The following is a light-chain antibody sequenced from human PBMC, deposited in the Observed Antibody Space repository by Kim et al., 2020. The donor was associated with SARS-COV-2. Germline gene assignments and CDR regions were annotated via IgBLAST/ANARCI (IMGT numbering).Light chain of an antibody. CDR2: GAS. Sequence: VTLSLPPGERATLSCRASQSVIRNLAWYQQKPGQAPRLLIYGASSRATGIPARFSGTGSGTDFTLTISSLEPEDFAVYYCQQRASFGQGTRLEIK. J-gene: IGKJ5*01. CDR3: QQRAS. V-gene: IGKV3-11*01. CDR1: QSVIRN.